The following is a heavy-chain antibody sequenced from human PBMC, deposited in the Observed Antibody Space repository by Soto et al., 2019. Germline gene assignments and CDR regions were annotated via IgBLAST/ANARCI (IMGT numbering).Heavy chain of an antibody. Sequence: QVQLVESGGDVVQPGRSLRLSCAASGFTFSAYGMHWVRQAPGEGLEWLAVIWDDGSITYYADSANGRFTISRDNSKNRQSLPMANLTAAAAAVHVGASPDPTYVAPFDYWRLRTLVTVSS. V-gene: IGHV3-33*01. CDR2: IWDDGSIT. J-gene: IGHJ4*02. CDR1: GFTFSAYG. CDR3: ASPDPTYVAPFDY. D-gene: IGHD2-15*01.